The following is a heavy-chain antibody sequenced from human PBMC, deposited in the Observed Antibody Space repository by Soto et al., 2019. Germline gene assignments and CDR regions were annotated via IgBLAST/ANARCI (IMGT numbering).Heavy chain of an antibody. CDR2: IYYSGSS. CDR3: LGGLAVAGPDY. J-gene: IGHJ4*02. V-gene: IGHV4-31*03. CDR1: GGSISSGGYY. Sequence: QVQLQESGPGLVKPSQTLSLTCTVSGGSISSGGYYWSWIRQHPGKGLEWIGYIYYSGSSYYNPSLKSRVTTSLDTSKNPFSLKLSSVTAADTAVYYCLGGLAVAGPDYWGQGTLVTVSS. D-gene: IGHD6-19*01.